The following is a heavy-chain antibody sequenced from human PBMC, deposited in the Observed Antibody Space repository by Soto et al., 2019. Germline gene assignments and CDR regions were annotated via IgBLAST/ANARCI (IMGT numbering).Heavy chain of an antibody. J-gene: IGHJ4*02. CDR3: ARRPENFWSGYPEAFDF. D-gene: IGHD6-25*01. CDR1: GSGFSALA. Sequence: GGSLMLSCTASGSGFSALAMHWIRQPPGKGLERVASITPSYPYKSYGDSVEGRFTSSGDNAKNSIYLQMDSLRVEDTGLYYCARRPENFWSGYPEAFDFWGQGTPVSVAA. CDR2: ITPSYPYK. V-gene: IGHV3-21*06.